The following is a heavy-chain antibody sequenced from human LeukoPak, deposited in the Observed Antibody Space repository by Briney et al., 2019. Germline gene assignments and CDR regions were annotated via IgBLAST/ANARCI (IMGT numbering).Heavy chain of an antibody. CDR2: IKQVGREK. J-gene: IGHJ4*02. CDR3: ASGGIAAADPADY. CDR1: VFTFSSCW. D-gene: IGHD6-13*01. Sequence: GGSLSLSCAVSVFTFSSCWMSWVRDAPGRGREWVANIKQVGREKYYVDSVKGRITISRNNAKNSLYLQMNSLRAEDTAVYYCASGGIAAADPADYWGQGTLVTVSS. V-gene: IGHV3-7*01.